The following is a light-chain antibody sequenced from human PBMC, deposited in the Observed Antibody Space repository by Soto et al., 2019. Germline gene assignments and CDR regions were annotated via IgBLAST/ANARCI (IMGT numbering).Light chain of an antibody. Sequence: QSALPQPPSASGSPGQSVTISCTGPSSDIGGYNYVSWYQQHPGKAPKLMIYEVSKLPSGVPDRFSGYKSGNTASLTVAGLQAGDEADYYFSSYEGSKTLFCGGTKLTVL. J-gene: IGLJ2*01. CDR3: SSYEGSKTL. V-gene: IGLV2-8*01. CDR1: SSDIGGYNY. CDR2: EVS.